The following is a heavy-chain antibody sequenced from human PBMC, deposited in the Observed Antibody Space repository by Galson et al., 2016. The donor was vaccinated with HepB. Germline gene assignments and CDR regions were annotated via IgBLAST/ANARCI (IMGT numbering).Heavy chain of an antibody. V-gene: IGHV3-15*01. CDR2: IKNKVDGGTI. D-gene: IGHD2-8*01. Sequence: LEWVGRIKNKVDGGTIDYAAPVRGRFTISIDDSKNTLHLQMNSLKTEDTAVYYCTTDNGRLAFDVWGPGTKVTVSS. J-gene: IGHJ3*01. CDR3: TTDNGRLAFDV.